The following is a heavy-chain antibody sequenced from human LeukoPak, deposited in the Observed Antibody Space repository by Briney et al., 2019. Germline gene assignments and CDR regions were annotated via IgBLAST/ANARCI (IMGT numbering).Heavy chain of an antibody. CDR1: GFTFSNYW. D-gene: IGHD6-19*01. Sequence: GGSLRLSGAASGFTFSNYWMSWVRQAPGKGLEWVANIKQDGSENYYVDSVKGRFTISRDNAKNSLYLQMNSLRGEDTAVYYCARGSGWYFPWGQGTLVTVSS. CDR3: ARGSGWYFP. CDR2: IKQDGSEN. J-gene: IGHJ5*02. V-gene: IGHV3-7*01.